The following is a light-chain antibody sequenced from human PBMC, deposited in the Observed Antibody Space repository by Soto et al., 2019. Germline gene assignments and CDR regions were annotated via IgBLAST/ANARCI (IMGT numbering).Light chain of an antibody. CDR1: QSVSSY. CDR2: DAS. J-gene: IGKJ3*01. CDR3: QQRSNWLFT. V-gene: IGKV3-11*01. Sequence: ELVLTQSPATLYLSPGERATLSCRASQSVSSYLAWYQRKPGQAPRLLIYDASNRATGIPARFSGSGSGTDFSLTISSLEPEDFAVYYCQQRSNWLFTFGPGTKVDIK.